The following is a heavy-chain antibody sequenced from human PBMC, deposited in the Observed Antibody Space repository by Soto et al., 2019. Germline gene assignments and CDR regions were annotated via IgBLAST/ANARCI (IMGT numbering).Heavy chain of an antibody. CDR1: GYTLTELS. CDR3: ATNRYSSSSWSWFDP. J-gene: IGHJ5*02. Sequence: GASVKVSCKVSGYTLTELSMHWVRQAPGKGLEWMGGFDPEDGETIYAQKFQGRVTMTEDTSTDTAYMELSGLRSEDTAVYYCATNRYSSSSWSWFDPWGQGTLVTVSS. D-gene: IGHD6-6*01. V-gene: IGHV1-24*01. CDR2: FDPEDGET.